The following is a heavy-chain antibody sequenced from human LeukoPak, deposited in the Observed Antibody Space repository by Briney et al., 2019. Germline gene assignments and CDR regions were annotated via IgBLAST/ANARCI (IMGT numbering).Heavy chain of an antibody. J-gene: IGHJ4*02. V-gene: IGHV1-69*04. CDR2: IIPILGIA. CDR3: ARIHSRGLPDLYYFDY. D-gene: IGHD5-24*01. CDR1: GGTFSSYA. Sequence: GASVKVSCKASGGTFSSYAISWVRQAPGQGLEWMGRIIPILGIANYAQKFQGRVTITADKSTSTAYMELSSLRSEDTAVYYCARIHSRGLPDLYYFDYWGQGTLVTVSS.